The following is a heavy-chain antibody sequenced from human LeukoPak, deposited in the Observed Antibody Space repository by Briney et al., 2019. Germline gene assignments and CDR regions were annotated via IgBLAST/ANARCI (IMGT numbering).Heavy chain of an antibody. D-gene: IGHD4-23*01. CDR2: IYYSGRT. CDR1: GYSISSGYY. Sequence: SETLSLTCSVSGYSISSGYYWGWIRQPPGKGLEWIGNIYYSGRTYYNSSLESRVTISVDTSKNQFSLKLRSVTAADTAEYYCARESTVITGQGRIFTGNYHGMDVWGHGTTVIVSS. CDR3: ARESTVITGQGRIFTGNYHGMDV. V-gene: IGHV4-38-2*02. J-gene: IGHJ6*02.